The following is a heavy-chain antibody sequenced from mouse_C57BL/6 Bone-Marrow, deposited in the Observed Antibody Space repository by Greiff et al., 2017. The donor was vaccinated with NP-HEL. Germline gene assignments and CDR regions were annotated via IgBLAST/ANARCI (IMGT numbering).Heavy chain of an antibody. V-gene: IGHV1-55*01. J-gene: IGHJ4*01. CDR2: IYPGSGST. CDR1: GYTFTSYW. CDR3: ARSLYDGYYNYAMDY. D-gene: IGHD2-3*01. Sequence: QVQLQQPGAELVKPGASVKMSCKASGYTFTSYWITWVKQRPGQGLEWIGDIYPGSGSTNYNEKFKSKATLTVDTSSSTAYMQLSSLTSEDSAVYYCARSLYDGYYNYAMDYWGQETSVTVSS.